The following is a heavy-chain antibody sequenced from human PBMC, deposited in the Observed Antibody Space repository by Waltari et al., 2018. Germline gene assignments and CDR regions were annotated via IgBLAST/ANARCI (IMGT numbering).Heavy chain of an antibody. D-gene: IGHD6-13*01. J-gene: IGHJ4*02. V-gene: IGHV2-5*01. CDR2: IYWNDDK. CDR1: GFSLSTSGVG. CDR3: AHSFSSTADFDY. Sequence: QITLKESGPTLVKPTQTLTLTCTFSGFSLSTSGVGVGWIRQPPGKALEWRALIYWNDDKRYSPSLKSRLTITKDTSKNQVVLTMTNMDPVDTATYYCAHSFSSTADFDYWGQGTLVTVSS.